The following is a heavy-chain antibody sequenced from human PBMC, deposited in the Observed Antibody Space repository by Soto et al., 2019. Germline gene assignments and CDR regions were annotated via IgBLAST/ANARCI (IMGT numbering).Heavy chain of an antibody. Sequence: GESLKISCKGSGYNFASYWIGWARQMPGKGLEWMGIIYPGDSDTRYIPSFEGQATISADRSISTAYLQWRSLKASDTATYYCARGGAAVSYYYYYGMDVWGQGTTVTVSS. D-gene: IGHD6-19*01. J-gene: IGHJ6*02. CDR3: ARGGAAVSYYYYYGMDV. V-gene: IGHV5-51*01. CDR2: IYPGDSDT. CDR1: GYNFASYW.